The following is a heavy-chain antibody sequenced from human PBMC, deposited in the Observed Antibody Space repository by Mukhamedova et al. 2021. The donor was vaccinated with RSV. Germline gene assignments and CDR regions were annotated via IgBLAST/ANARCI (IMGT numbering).Heavy chain of an antibody. V-gene: IGHV4-31*02. Sequence: GYIYYSGSTYYNPSLKSRVTISVDTSKNQFSLKLSSVTAADTAVYYCARGGGHRITMIVVADDAFDIWGQGTMVTVSS. CDR3: ARGGGHRITMIVVADDAFDI. CDR2: IYYSGST. D-gene: IGHD3-22*01. J-gene: IGHJ3*02.